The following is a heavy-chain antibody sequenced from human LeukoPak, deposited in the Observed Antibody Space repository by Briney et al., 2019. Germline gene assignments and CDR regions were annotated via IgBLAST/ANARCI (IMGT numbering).Heavy chain of an antibody. Sequence: PSETLSLTCTVWGVSISSSNSYWGWIRQPPGKGLEWICSIYYSGNAYYNASLKSQVSISIDPSKNRFALRLTSVTAADTAVYYCARQTGSGLFILPGGQGTLVTVSS. D-gene: IGHD3/OR15-3a*01. CDR1: GVSISSSNSY. V-gene: IGHV4-39*01. CDR3: ARQTGSGLFILP. J-gene: IGHJ4*02. CDR2: IYYSGNA.